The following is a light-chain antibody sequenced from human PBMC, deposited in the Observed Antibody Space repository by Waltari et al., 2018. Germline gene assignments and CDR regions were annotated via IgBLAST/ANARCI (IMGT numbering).Light chain of an antibody. J-gene: IGLJ2*01. V-gene: IGLV5-45*03. CDR2: YKSDSDK. CDR1: SGVNVANHR. CDR3: MIWRSGASE. Sequence: QAVLTQPSSLSASPGTSASLTCTLRSGVNVANHRPYWYQQTPGSPPQYLLRYKSDSDKQQGSGVPSRFSGSKDASANAGILLISGLQSEDEADYYCMIWRSGASEFGGGTKLTVL.